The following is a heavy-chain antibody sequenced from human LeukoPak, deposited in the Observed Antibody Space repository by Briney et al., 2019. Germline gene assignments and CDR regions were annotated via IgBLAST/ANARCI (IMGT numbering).Heavy chain of an antibody. CDR1: GGSISSYY. Sequence: PSETLSLTCTVTGGSISSYYWSWIRQPAGKGLEWIGRIYTSGSTNYNPSLKSRVTMSVDTSTNQFSLKLSSVTAADTAVYYCARASDYDFWSGYVFDYWGQGTLVTVSS. CDR2: IYTSGST. J-gene: IGHJ4*02. CDR3: ARASDYDFWSGYVFDY. V-gene: IGHV4-4*07. D-gene: IGHD3-3*01.